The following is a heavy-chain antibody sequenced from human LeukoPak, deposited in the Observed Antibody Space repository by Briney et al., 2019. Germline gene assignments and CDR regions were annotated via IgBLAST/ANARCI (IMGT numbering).Heavy chain of an antibody. J-gene: IGHJ4*02. Sequence: SETLSLTCAVYGGSFSGYYWSWIRQPPGKGLEWIGEINHSGGTNYNPSLKSRVTISVDTSKNQFSLKLSSVTAADTAVYYCARGLWFGELRNWGQGTLVTVSS. CDR3: ARGLWFGELRN. V-gene: IGHV4-34*01. CDR2: INHSGGT. D-gene: IGHD3-10*01. CDR1: GGSFSGYY.